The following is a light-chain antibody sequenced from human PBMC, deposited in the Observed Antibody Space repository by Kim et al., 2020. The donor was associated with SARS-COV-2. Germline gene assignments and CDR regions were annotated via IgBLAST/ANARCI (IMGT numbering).Light chain of an antibody. Sequence: DIQLTQSPSFLSASVGDRVTITCRASQGISSYLAWYQQKPGKAPKLLIYAASTLQSGVPSRFSGSGSGTEFTLTISSLQPEVFATYYCQQLNSYPRLTFGGGTKVDIK. CDR2: AAS. V-gene: IGKV1-9*01. CDR1: QGISSY. CDR3: QQLNSYPRLT. J-gene: IGKJ4*01.